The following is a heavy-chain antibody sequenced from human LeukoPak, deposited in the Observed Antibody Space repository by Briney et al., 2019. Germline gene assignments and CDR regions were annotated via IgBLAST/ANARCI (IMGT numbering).Heavy chain of an antibody. J-gene: IGHJ4*02. Sequence: GGSLRLSCAASGFTFSSHGMHWVRQAPGKGLEWITFIRYDGSNRYYADSVKGRFTISRDNAKNTLYLQMNSLRAEDTAVYYCARGADSGYSSDNWGQGTLVSVSS. D-gene: IGHD3-9*01. CDR1: GFTFSSHG. CDR2: IRYDGSNR. CDR3: ARGADSGYSSDN. V-gene: IGHV3-30*02.